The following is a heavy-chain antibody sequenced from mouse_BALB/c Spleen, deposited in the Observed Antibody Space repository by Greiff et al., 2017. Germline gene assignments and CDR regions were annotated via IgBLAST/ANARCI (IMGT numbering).Heavy chain of an antibody. CDR2: ISDGGSYT. D-gene: IGHD2-1*01. CDR1: GFTFSDYY. V-gene: IGHV5-4*02. Sequence: EVQLVESGGGLVKPGGSLKLSCAASGFTFSDYYMYWVRQTPEKRLEWVATISDGGSYTYYPDSVKGRFTISRDNAKNNLYLEMSSLRSEDTAMYYCARAYGNPFAYWGQGTLVTVSA. J-gene: IGHJ3*01. CDR3: ARAYGNPFAY.